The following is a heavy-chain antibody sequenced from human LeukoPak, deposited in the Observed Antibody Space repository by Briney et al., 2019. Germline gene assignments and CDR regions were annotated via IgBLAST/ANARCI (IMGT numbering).Heavy chain of an antibody. V-gene: IGHV7-4-1*02. Sequence: ASVKVSCKASGYTFTSYAMNWVRQAPGQGLECMGWINTNTGNPTYAQGFTGRFVFSLDTSVSTAYLQISSLKAEDTAVYYCARSTNPYSQISFRYWGQGTLVTVSS. CDR3: ARSTNPYSQISFRY. CDR1: GYTFTSYA. J-gene: IGHJ4*02. D-gene: IGHD1-1*01. CDR2: INTNTGNP.